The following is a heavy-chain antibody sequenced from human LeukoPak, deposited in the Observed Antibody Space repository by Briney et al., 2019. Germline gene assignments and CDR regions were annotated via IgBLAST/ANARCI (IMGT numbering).Heavy chain of an antibody. D-gene: IGHD6-19*01. V-gene: IGHV3-20*04. J-gene: IGHJ4*02. CDR3: AGGDRNGWYFDY. CDR2: INWNGAST. CDR1: GFRFDDHG. Sequence: GGSLRLSCEASGFRFDDHGMSWVRQALGKGLEWVSGINWNGASTGYGDSVKGRFTISRDNAKNSLYLQMNSLRAEDTALYYCAGGDRNGWYFDYWGQGVLVTVSS.